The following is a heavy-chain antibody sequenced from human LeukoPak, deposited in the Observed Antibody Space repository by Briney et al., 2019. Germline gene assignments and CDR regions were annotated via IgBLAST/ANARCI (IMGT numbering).Heavy chain of an antibody. CDR1: GGSISSYY. Sequence: SETLSLTCTVSGGSISSYYWSWIRQPPGKGLEWIGYIYYSGSTNYNPSLKSRVTISVDTSKNQFSLKLSSVTAADTAVYYCARVIAAAGTMTDQYYYYYYMDVWGKGTTVTVSS. CDR2: IYYSGST. D-gene: IGHD6-13*01. J-gene: IGHJ6*03. V-gene: IGHV4-59*12. CDR3: ARVIAAAGTMTDQYYYYYYMDV.